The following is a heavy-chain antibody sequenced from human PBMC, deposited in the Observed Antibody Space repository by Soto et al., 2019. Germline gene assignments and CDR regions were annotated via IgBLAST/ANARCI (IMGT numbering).Heavy chain of an antibody. CDR2: ISGGITST. CDR3: AKGAEGSGTFRGLNWFVP. CDR1: GFTFSTYA. J-gene: IGHJ5*02. Sequence: EVQLLESGGGLVQPGGSLRLSCAASGFTFSTYAMSWVRQAPGKGLEWVSAISGGITSTYYAASVKGRFTFSRDNSKKTLFLQMNSLRVGETGIYFGAKGAEGSGTFRGLNWFVPWGQGTLVTVSS. V-gene: IGHV3-23*01. D-gene: IGHD3-10*01.